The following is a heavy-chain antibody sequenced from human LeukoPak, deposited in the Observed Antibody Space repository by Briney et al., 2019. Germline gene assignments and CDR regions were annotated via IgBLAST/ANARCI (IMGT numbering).Heavy chain of an antibody. CDR2: IYFSGNT. V-gene: IGHV4-39*01. D-gene: IGHD2-2*03. Sequence: KSSGTLSLTRAVSGVSIRSTSYYWGWIRQPPGKGLEWIGSIYFSGNTYYNPSLKTRVTISIDTSKNQFSLKLTSVTAADTAIFYCASGYFVHTFDFWGQGTLGTVSS. CDR1: GVSIRSTSYY. CDR3: ASGYFVHTFDF. J-gene: IGHJ4*02.